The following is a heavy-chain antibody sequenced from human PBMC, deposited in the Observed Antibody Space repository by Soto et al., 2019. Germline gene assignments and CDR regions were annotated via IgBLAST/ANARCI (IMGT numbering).Heavy chain of an antibody. V-gene: IGHV3-33*01. D-gene: IGHD5-18*01. CDR1: GFTFNTYG. Sequence: PGGSLRLSCAASGFTFNTYGMHWVRQAPGKGLEWVAVIWYDGSLKYYADSVKGRFTISRDNSKNTLYLQINSLRAEDTAVYYCARARGYTYGHPTYWGQGTLVTVSS. CDR3: ARARGYTYGHPTY. CDR2: IWYDGSLK. J-gene: IGHJ4*02.